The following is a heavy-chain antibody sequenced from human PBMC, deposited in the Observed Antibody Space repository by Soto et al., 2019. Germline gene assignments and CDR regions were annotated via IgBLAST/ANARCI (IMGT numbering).Heavy chain of an antibody. J-gene: IGHJ5*02. CDR2: IYYSGST. Sequence: SETLSLTGTLSGDSISSGGYYWSWIRQHPGKGLEWIGSIYYSGSTYYNPSLKRRVTISGDTSKNQFSLKLSSVTAADTAVYCCARDPPRRENWLDPWGEAILVTVSS. V-gene: IGHV4-31*03. CDR3: ARDPPRRENWLDP. CDR1: GDSISSGGYY.